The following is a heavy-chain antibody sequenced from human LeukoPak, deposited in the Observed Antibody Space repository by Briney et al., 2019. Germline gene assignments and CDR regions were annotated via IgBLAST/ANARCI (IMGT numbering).Heavy chain of an antibody. CDR1: GFTFSSYG. V-gene: IGHV3-33*01. CDR3: ARELPFDY. J-gene: IGHJ4*02. Sequence: GGSLRLSCAASGFTFSSYGMHWVRQAPGKGLEWVAVIWYDGSNKYYADSVKGRFTISRDNAKNTLYLQMNSLRAEDTAVYYRARELPFDYWGQGTLVTVSS. CDR2: IWYDGSNK. D-gene: IGHD2-15*01.